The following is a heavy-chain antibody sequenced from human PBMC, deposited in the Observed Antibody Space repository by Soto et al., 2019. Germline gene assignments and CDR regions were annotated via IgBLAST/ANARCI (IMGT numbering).Heavy chain of an antibody. V-gene: IGHV3-21*01. CDR3: ARDPHYYDSSGYYLRENWFDP. CDR1: GFTFSSYS. J-gene: IGHJ5*02. CDR2: ISSSSSYI. Sequence: PGGSLRLSCAASGFTFSSYSMNWVRQAPGKGLEWVSSISSSSSYIYYADSVKGRVTISRDNAKNSLYLQMNSLRAEDTAVYYCARDPHYYDSSGYYLRENWFDPWGQGTLVTVSS. D-gene: IGHD3-22*01.